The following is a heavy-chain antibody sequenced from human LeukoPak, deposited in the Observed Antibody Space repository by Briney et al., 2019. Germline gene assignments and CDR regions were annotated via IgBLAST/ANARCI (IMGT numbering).Heavy chain of an antibody. CDR1: GFTFSSYG. J-gene: IGHJ6*02. Sequence: GGSLRLSCAASGFTFSSYGMHWVRQAPGKGLEWVAVISYDGSNKYYADSVKGRFTISRDNSKNTLYLQMNSLRAEDTAVYYCAKGCGGSCYLRDYYYGMDVWGQGTTVTVSS. CDR3: AKGCGGSCYLRDYYYGMDV. V-gene: IGHV3-30*18. D-gene: IGHD2-15*01. CDR2: ISYDGSNK.